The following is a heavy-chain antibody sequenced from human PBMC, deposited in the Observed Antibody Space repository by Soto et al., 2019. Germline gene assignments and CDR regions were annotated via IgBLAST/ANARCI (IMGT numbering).Heavy chain of an antibody. V-gene: IGHV3-30*18. CDR1: GFTFSSYG. J-gene: IGHJ4*02. D-gene: IGHD4-17*01. CDR2: ISYDGSNK. Sequence: SCAAAGFTFSSYGMHWVRQAPGKGLEWVAVISYDGSNKYYADSVKGRFTISRDNSKNTLYLQMNSLRAEDTAVYYCAKETTVVTRHFDYWGQGTLVTVSS. CDR3: AKETTVVTRHFDY.